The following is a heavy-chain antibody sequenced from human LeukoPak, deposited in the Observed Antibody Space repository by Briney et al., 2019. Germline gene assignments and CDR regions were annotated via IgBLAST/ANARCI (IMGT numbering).Heavy chain of an antibody. CDR1: GFTFSTYS. Sequence: GGSLRLSCAASGFTFSTYSMNWVRQAPGKGLEWFSSISSSSSYIYYADSVKGRFTISRDNAKNSLYLQMNSLRAEDTAVYYCAKWDSSGFWSGYTYYFDYWGQGTLVTVSS. CDR2: ISSSSSYI. CDR3: AKWDSSGFWSGYTYYFDY. J-gene: IGHJ4*02. D-gene: IGHD3-3*01. V-gene: IGHV3-21*01.